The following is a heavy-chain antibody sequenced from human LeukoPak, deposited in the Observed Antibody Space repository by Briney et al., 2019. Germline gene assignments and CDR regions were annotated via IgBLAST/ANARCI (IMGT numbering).Heavy chain of an antibody. V-gene: IGHV4-38-2*02. CDR2: IYHSGST. D-gene: IGHD2-2*01. J-gene: IGHJ3*02. CDR3: ARDPKDIVVVGAFDI. Sequence: SETLSLTCTVSGYSISRGYSWGWIRQPPGKGLEWIGNIYHSGSTNYNPSLKSRVTISVDKSKNQFSLKLSSVTAADTAVYYCARDPKDIVVVGAFDIWGQGTMVTVSS. CDR1: GYSISRGYS.